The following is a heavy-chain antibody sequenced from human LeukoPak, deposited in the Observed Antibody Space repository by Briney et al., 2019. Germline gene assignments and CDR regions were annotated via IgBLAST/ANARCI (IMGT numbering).Heavy chain of an antibody. CDR1: GFTFSTYE. D-gene: IGHD3-9*01. Sequence: GGSLRLSCAASGFTFSTYEINWVRQAPGKGLEWVSYISSSGSTIYYADSVKGRFTISRDNAKNSLYLQMNSLRAEDTAVYYCARGSLGADWLSPNILDYWGQGTLVTVSS. CDR3: ARGSLGADWLSPNILDY. V-gene: IGHV3-48*03. J-gene: IGHJ4*02. CDR2: ISSSGSTI.